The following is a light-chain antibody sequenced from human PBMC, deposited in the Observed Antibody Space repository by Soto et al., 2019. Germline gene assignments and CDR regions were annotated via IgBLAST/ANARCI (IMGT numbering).Light chain of an antibody. Sequence: DLPMTQSPSSLSASVGDRVTITCRASQSISSYLNWYQQQPGKAPKLLIYAASSLQSGVPSRFSGSGSGTDFSLTISSLQPEDFATYYCQQSYSTPRTFGQGTMVEIK. CDR2: AAS. V-gene: IGKV1-39*01. CDR1: QSISSY. J-gene: IGKJ1*01. CDR3: QQSYSTPRT.